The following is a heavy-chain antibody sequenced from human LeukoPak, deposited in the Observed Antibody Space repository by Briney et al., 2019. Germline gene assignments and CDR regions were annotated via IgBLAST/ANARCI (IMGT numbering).Heavy chain of an antibody. CDR3: ARGRGYGGNYLRSFDI. J-gene: IGHJ3*02. Sequence: KPSETLSLTCAVYGGSFSGYYWSWIRQPPGKGLEWIGYNSGSTNYNPSLKSRVTILLDRSKNQFSLKLSSVTAADTAIYYCARGRGYGGNYLRSFDIWGQGTMVTVSS. V-gene: IGHV4-59*08. CDR1: GGSFSGYY. CDR2: NSGST. D-gene: IGHD1-26*01.